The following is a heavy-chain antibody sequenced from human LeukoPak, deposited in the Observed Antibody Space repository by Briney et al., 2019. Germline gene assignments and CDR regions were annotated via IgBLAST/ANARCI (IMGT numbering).Heavy chain of an antibody. V-gene: IGHV3-23*01. D-gene: IGHD3-9*01. CDR3: AKWGDYDILTGYYVPDY. CDR2: ITGSDGSS. CDR1: EFTFTNYA. J-gene: IGHJ4*02. Sequence: GTSLRFSCVASEFTFTNYAMSWVRQAPGRGLEWVSAITGSDGSSYYADSVKGRFTISRDNSKNTLYLQVNSLRAEDTAVYYCAKWGDYDILTGYYVPDYWGQGTLVTVSS.